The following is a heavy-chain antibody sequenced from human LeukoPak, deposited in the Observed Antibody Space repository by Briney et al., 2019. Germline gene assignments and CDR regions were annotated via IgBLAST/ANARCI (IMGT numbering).Heavy chain of an antibody. CDR1: GGSINRYY. V-gene: IGHV4-59*01. CDR3: AREGAMYDSSGYNVGDYFDY. CDR2: ISYSGST. J-gene: IGHJ4*02. Sequence: SETLSLTCTVSGGSINRYYWSWIRQPPGKGLEWLGYISYSGSTKYNPSVKSRVTISVDTSNYPFSLKLRSVTAADKAVYYCAREGAMYDSSGYNVGDYFDYWGQGTLVTVSS. D-gene: IGHD3-22*01.